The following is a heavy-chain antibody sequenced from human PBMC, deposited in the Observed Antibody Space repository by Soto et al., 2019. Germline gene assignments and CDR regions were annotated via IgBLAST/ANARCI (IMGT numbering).Heavy chain of an antibody. CDR2: VSGEGNK. Sequence: QVQLVESGGDVVQPGRSLRLSCVASGFTFSNYVMHWVRQPPGKGLEWVALVSGEGNKHYADSVKDRFSISRDNSKNKLNLEMNNLRAEDTALYYCAREDESSGYAGTFRHWGQGTLVTVSP. CDR3: AREDESSGYAGTFRH. V-gene: IGHV3-30-3*01. CDR1: GFTFSNYV. J-gene: IGHJ1*01. D-gene: IGHD3-22*01.